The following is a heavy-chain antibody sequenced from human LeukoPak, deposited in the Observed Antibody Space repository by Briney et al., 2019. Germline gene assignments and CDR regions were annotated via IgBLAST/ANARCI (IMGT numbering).Heavy chain of an antibody. CDR2: ISSSSSYT. CDR1: GFTFSDYY. V-gene: IGHV3-11*06. CDR3: AIGGSSWYDY. Sequence: PGGSLRLSCAASGFTFSDYYMSWIRQAPGKGLEWVSYISSSSSYTNYADSVKGRFTISRDNAKNSLYLQMNSLRAEDTPVCYCAIGGSSWYDYWGQGTLVTVSS. J-gene: IGHJ4*02. D-gene: IGHD6-13*01.